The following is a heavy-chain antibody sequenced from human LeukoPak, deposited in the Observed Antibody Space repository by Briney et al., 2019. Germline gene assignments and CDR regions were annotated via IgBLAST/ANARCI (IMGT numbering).Heavy chain of an antibody. CDR1: GGTFSSYA. D-gene: IGHD5-12*01. CDR3: ARDLLSGYDSGFESGYFDY. CDR2: IIPIFGTA. J-gene: IGHJ4*02. Sequence: ASVKVSCKASGGTFSSYAISWVRQAPGQGLEWMGGIIPIFGTANYAQKFQGRVTITADKSTSTAYMELSSLRSEDTAVYYCARDLLSGYDSGFESGYFDYWGQGTLVTVSS. V-gene: IGHV1-69*06.